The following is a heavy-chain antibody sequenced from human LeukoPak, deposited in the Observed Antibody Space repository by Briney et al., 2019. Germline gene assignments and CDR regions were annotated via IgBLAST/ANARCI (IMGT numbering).Heavy chain of an antibody. D-gene: IGHD6-19*01. J-gene: IGHJ4*02. Sequence: ASVKVSCKASGGTFSSYAISWVRQAPGQGLEWMGGIIPIFGTANYAQKFQGRVTITADDSTSTAYMELSSLRSEDTAVYYCASLREQWPHYFDYWGQGTLVTVSS. CDR2: IIPIFGTA. CDR3: ASLREQWPHYFDY. CDR1: GGTFSSYA. V-gene: IGHV1-69*13.